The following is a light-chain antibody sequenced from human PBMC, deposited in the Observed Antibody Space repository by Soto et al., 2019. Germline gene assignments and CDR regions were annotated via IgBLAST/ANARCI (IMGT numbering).Light chain of an antibody. CDR2: DAS. Sequence: EIVLTQSPATLSLSPGEIATLSCMASHSVSSYLAWYQQKPGQAPRLLLYDASNGATGIPARFSGSGSGTDFTLTISSREPEDLAFYYCQQRSNWPLTCGGGNKVEIK. J-gene: IGKJ4*02. CDR1: HSVSSY. CDR3: QQRSNWPLT. V-gene: IGKV3-11*01.